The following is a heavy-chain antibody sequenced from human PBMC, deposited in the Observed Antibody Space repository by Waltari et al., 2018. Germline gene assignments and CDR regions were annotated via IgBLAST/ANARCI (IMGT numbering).Heavy chain of an antibody. CDR3: ASRVASHPADYYGMDV. J-gene: IGHJ6*02. CDR2: IYTSGST. CDR1: GGSIRSGSYY. V-gene: IGHV4-61*09. D-gene: IGHD5-12*01. Sequence: QVQLQESGPGLVKPSQTLSLTCTVSGGSIRSGSYYWSWIRQPAGKGLEWIGYIYTSGSTNYNPSLKSRVTISVDTSKNQFSLKLSSVTAVDTAVYYCASRVASHPADYYGMDVWGQGTTVTVSS.